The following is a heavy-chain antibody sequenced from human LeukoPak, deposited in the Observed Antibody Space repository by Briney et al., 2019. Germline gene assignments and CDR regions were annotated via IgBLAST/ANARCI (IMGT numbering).Heavy chain of an antibody. V-gene: IGHV2-5*02. J-gene: IGHJ5*02. CDR3: AHRRGGPFFDP. D-gene: IGHD2-15*01. CDR2: IYWDGAE. Sequence: SGPTLVNPPQTLTLTCIFSGFSLSSSGECVGWIRQPPGQALEWIALIYWDGAERYSPSLKSRLTITKDTSKNQVVLTLTNMGPLDAATYFCAHRRGGPFFDPWGQGALVTVSS. CDR1: GFSLSSSGEC.